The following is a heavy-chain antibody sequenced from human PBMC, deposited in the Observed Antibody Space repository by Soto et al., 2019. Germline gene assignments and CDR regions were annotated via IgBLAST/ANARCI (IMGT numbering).Heavy chain of an antibody. Sequence: GASVKVSCKASGYTFTSYAMHWVRQAPGQRLEWMGWINAGNGNTKYSQKFQGRVTITRDTSASTAYMELSSLGSEDTAVYYCARGRRKGFDAFDIWGQGTMVTVSS. V-gene: IGHV1-3*01. CDR3: ARGRRKGFDAFDI. J-gene: IGHJ3*02. D-gene: IGHD2-15*01. CDR1: GYTFTSYA. CDR2: INAGNGNT.